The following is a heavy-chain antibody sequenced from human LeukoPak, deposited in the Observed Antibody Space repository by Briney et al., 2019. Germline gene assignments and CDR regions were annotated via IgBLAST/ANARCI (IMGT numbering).Heavy chain of an antibody. D-gene: IGHD2-15*01. J-gene: IGHJ6*03. Sequence: GGSLRLSCAASGFTFSSYWMHWVRQAPGKGLEWVSSISSSSSYIYYADSVKGRFTISRDNAKNSLYLQMNSLRAEDTAVYYCARARLVGAGGYYYYMDVWAKGPRSPSP. CDR2: ISSSSSYI. CDR1: GFTFSSYW. CDR3: ARARLVGAGGYYYYMDV. V-gene: IGHV3-21*01.